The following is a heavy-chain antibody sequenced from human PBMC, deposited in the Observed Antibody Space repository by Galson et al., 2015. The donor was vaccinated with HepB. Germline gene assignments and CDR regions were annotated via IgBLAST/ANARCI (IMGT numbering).Heavy chain of an antibody. CDR1: GFTFSSYA. CDR2: IKQDGREQ. J-gene: IGHJ4*02. Sequence: SLRLSCAASGFTFSSYAMHWVRQAPGKGLEWVANIKQDGREQYYVDSVKGRFTISRDNAKNSLYLQMNSLRAEDTAVYYCARDFIAVGRGPEYWGQGALVTVSS. CDR3: ARDFIAVGRGPEY. V-gene: IGHV3-7*03. D-gene: IGHD6-19*01.